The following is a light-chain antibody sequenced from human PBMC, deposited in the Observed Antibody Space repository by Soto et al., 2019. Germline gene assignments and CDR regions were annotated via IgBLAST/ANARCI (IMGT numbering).Light chain of an antibody. Sequence: AIQMTQSPSSLSASVGDRVTITCRASQGIRSDLASYQKKSGNAPKLLIYAASTLQSGVPSRFSGSGFGSDFTLTISSLQPEDFATYYCLQDYGYPRTFGQGTSVEI. CDR1: QGIRSD. V-gene: IGKV1-6*01. CDR2: AAS. J-gene: IGKJ1*01. CDR3: LQDYGYPRT.